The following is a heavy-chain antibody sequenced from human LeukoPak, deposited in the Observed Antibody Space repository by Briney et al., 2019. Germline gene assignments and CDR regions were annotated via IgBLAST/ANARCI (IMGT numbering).Heavy chain of an antibody. V-gene: IGHV3-21*01. CDR3: ARGYSGTYRIDY. Sequence: LGGSLRLSCTASGFTFSGYSMNWIRQAPGKGLEWVSSFGTRSTSIYHAGSVKGRFTISRDNAKNTLSLQMNRLRADDTAVYYCARGYSGTYRIDYWGQGTLVTVSS. CDR1: GFTFSGYS. CDR2: FGTRSTSI. D-gene: IGHD1-26*01. J-gene: IGHJ4*02.